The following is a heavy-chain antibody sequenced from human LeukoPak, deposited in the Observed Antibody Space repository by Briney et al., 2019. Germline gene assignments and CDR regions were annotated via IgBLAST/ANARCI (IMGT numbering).Heavy chain of an antibody. J-gene: IGHJ3*02. CDR1: GFTFDGYA. D-gene: IGHD1-1*01. V-gene: IGHV3-9*03. CDR3: AKDRGTTGTTAAFDI. CDR2: ISWNSGSI. Sequence: PGRPLRLSCAASGFTFDGYAMHWVRQAPGKGLEWVSGISWNSGSIGYADSVKGRFTISRDNAKNSLYLQMNSLRAEDMALYYCAKDRGTTGTTAAFDIWGQGTMVTVSS.